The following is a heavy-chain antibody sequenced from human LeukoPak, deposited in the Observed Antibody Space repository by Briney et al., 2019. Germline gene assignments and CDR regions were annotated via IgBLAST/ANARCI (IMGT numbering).Heavy chain of an antibody. CDR2: IDPNSGGT. CDR1: GYTFTGYH. CDR3: ASDCSSTSCYTHA. J-gene: IGHJ3*01. D-gene: IGHD2-2*02. V-gene: IGHV1-2*02. Sequence: ASVKVSCKASGYTFTGYHMHWVRQAPGQGLEWMGWIDPNSGGTNYAQKFQGRVTMTRDTSISTAYMELSRLRSDDTAVYYCASDCSSTSCYTHAWGQGTMVTVSS.